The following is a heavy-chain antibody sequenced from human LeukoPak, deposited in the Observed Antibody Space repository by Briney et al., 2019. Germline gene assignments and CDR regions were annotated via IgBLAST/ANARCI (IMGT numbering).Heavy chain of an antibody. CDR1: GGSYSGYY. V-gene: IGHV4-34*01. CDR2: INHSGST. J-gene: IGHJ4*02. Sequence: PSETLSLTCAVYGGSYSGYYWSWIRQPAGKGLEWIGEINHSGSTNYNPSLKSRVTISVDTSKNQFSLKLSSVTAADTAVYYCARGRLWDHFDYWGQGTLVTVSS. CDR3: ARGRLWDHFDY. D-gene: IGHD6-25*01.